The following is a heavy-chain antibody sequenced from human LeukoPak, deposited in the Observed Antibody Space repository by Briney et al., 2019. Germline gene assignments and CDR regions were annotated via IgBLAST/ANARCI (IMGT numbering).Heavy chain of an antibody. CDR3: AKDNSPGWFGP. J-gene: IGHJ5*02. CDR1: GFTFSNYW. V-gene: IGHV3-74*01. D-gene: IGHD4-11*01. CDR2: ISTDGSTT. Sequence: GGSLRLSCAASGFTFSNYWMHWVRQGQGKGLALDARISTDGSTTSYGDSVKGRFTVSRDNAKNTVYLQMNSLRAEDTGVYYCAKDNSPGWFGPWGQGTLVTVSS.